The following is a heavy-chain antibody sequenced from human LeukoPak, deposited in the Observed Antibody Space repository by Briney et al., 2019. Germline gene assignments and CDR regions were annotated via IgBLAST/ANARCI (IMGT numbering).Heavy chain of an antibody. D-gene: IGHD1-26*01. CDR2: ISGSGGST. V-gene: IGHV3-23*01. J-gene: IGHJ4*02. Sequence: GGSLRLSCAASGFTFSSYAMSWVRQAPGEGLEWVSAISGSGGSTYYADSVKGRFTISRDNSKNTLYLQMNSLRAEDTAVYYCAKCIVGAHDSFDYWGQGTLVTVSS. CDR1: GFTFSSYA. CDR3: AKCIVGAHDSFDY.